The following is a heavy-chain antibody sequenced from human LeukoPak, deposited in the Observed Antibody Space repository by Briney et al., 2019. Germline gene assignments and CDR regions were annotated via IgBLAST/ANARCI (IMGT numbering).Heavy chain of an antibody. CDR1: GFTFSSYA. V-gene: IGHV3-30*04. CDR2: ISYDGSNK. Sequence: GGSLRLSCAASGFTFSSYAMHWVRQAPGKGLEWVAVISYDGSNKYYADSVKGRFTISRDNSKNTLYLQMNSLRAEDTAVYYCAREGAYCGGDCWFGPWGQGTLVTVSS. J-gene: IGHJ5*02. CDR3: AREGAYCGGDCWFGP. D-gene: IGHD2-21*02.